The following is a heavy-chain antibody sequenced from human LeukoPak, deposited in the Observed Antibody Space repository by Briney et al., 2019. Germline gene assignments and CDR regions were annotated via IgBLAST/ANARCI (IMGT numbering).Heavy chain of an antibody. Sequence: PSETLSLTCAVSGGSISSYYWSWIRQPPGRGLEWIGSIHYSGSTSYNSSLKSRVTMSIDTSKDQFSLKLNSVTAADTAVYYCARRPDYGDSIRSPGAFDIWGQGTMVTVSS. CDR1: GGSISSYY. D-gene: IGHD4-17*01. CDR3: ARRPDYGDSIRSPGAFDI. V-gene: IGHV4-59*12. J-gene: IGHJ3*02. CDR2: IHYSGST.